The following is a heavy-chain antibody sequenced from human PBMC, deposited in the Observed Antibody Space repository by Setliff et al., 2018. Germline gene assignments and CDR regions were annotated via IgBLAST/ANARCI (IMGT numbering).Heavy chain of an antibody. V-gene: IGHV4-39*07. CDR3: ASETTYSSSWYWWFDP. D-gene: IGHD6-13*01. Sequence: SETLSLTCTVSGGSISSSSYYWGWIRQPPGKGLEWIGSIYYSGSTYYNPSRKSRVTISVDTSKNQFSLKLSSVTAADTAVYYCASETTYSSSWYWWFDPWGQGTLVTVSS. CDR1: GGSISSSSYY. CDR2: IYYSGST. J-gene: IGHJ5*02.